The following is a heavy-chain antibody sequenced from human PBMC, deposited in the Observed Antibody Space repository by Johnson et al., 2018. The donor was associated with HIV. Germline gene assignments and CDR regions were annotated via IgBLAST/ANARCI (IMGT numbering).Heavy chain of an antibody. J-gene: IGHJ3*02. CDR2: ISYDGNNK. CDR1: GFTFSSYA. Sequence: QVQLVESGGGVVQPGRSLRLSCAASGFTFSSYAMHWVRQAPGKGLEWVAIISYDGNNKYYTDSVQGRFTISRDNSKNTLYLQMNSLRAEYTAIYYCARPSVITTLTTTPWAFDIWGQGTMVTVSS. D-gene: IGHD4-17*01. V-gene: IGHV3-30*04. CDR3: ARPSVITTLTTTPWAFDI.